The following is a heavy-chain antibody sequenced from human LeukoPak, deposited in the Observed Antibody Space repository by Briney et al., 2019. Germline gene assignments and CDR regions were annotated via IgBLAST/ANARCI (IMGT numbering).Heavy chain of an antibody. Sequence: GGSLRLSCAASGFTFSTYVVNWVRQAPGKGLEWVSTITGSGGSTYYADSVKGRFTISRDNSKNTLYLQMSSLRVEDTAVYYCAKDRSDRGYSGYDYEYYFDYWGQGTLVTVSS. CDR2: ITGSGGST. D-gene: IGHD5-12*01. J-gene: IGHJ4*02. V-gene: IGHV3-23*01. CDR1: GFTFSTYV. CDR3: AKDRSDRGYSGYDYEYYFDY.